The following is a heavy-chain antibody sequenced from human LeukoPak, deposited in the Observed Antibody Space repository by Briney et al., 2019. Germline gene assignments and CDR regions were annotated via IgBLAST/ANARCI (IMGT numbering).Heavy chain of an antibody. D-gene: IGHD5-12*01. J-gene: IGHJ4*02. CDR1: GGSINSYY. V-gene: IGHV4-4*07. CDR2: IYSSGST. Sequence: SETLSLTCTVSGGSINSYYWSWIRQPAGKGLEWIGRIYSSGSTGYNPSLKSRVTMSFDTSKNQFSLNLSSVTAADTAVYYCARVDIRTAFFDYWGQGTLVTVSS. CDR3: ARVDIRTAFFDY.